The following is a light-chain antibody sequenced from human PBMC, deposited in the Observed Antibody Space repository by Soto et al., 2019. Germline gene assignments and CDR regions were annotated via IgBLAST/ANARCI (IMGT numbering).Light chain of an antibody. CDR3: MQVLQTPLA. Sequence: DIVMTQSPLSLSVTPGEPASISCRSSQSLLHSNGYNYLHWYLQKPGQSPQLLIYFDSNRASGVPDRFSGSGSGTDFTLKISRVEAEDVGVYYCMQVLQTPLAFGQGTRLEI. J-gene: IGKJ5*01. CDR1: QSLLHSNGYNY. V-gene: IGKV2-28*01. CDR2: FDS.